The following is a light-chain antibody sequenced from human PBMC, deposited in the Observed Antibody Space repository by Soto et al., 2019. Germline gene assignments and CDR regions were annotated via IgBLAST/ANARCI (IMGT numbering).Light chain of an antibody. CDR3: RQRSNWPPGAWT. Sequence: EIVLTQSPGTLSLSPGERATLSCRASQSVSNNYLAWYQQKPGQAPRLLIYGASNRATGIPDRFSGSGSGTDFTLTISRLEPEDFAVYYCRQRSNWPPGAWTFGQGTKV. CDR1: QSVSNNY. CDR2: GAS. J-gene: IGKJ1*01. V-gene: IGKV3D-20*02.